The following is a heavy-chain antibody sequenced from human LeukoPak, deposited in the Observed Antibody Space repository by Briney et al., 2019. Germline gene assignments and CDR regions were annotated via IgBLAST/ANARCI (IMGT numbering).Heavy chain of an antibody. CDR1: GGSISSSSYY. CDR2: IYYSGST. V-gene: IGHV4-39*01. J-gene: IGHJ4*02. D-gene: IGHD6-19*01. CDR3: ARHSIAVAGL. Sequence: SETLSLTCTVSGGSISSSSYYWGWIRQPPGKGLEWIGSIYYSGSTYYNPSLKSRVTISVDTSKNQFFLKLSSVTAADTAVYYCARHSIAVAGLWGQGTLVTVSS.